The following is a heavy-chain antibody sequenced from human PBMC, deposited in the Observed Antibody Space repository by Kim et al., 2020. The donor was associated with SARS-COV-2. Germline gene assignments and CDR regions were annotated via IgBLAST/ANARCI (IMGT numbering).Heavy chain of an antibody. CDR3: ARQRFPSFYGDY. Sequence: SETLSLTCIVSGGSISSSGYYWGWIRQPPGKGLEWIGSIYHSGNTYYNPSLKRRVTISVDTPKNQFSLKLIAVAAADTAVYYCARQRFPSFYGDYWGQGTLVTVSS. V-gene: IGHV4-39*01. CDR2: IYHSGNT. J-gene: IGHJ4*02. CDR1: GGSISSSGYY. D-gene: IGHD3-3*01.